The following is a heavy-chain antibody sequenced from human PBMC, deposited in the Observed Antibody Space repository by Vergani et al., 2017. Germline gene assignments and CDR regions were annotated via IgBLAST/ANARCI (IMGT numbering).Heavy chain of an antibody. CDR2: IYYSGST. CDR1: GGSISSYY. CDR3: ARNPYCGGDCYSDAFDI. J-gene: IGHJ3*02. V-gene: IGHV4-59*01. Sequence: QVQLQESGPGLVKPSETLSLTCTVSGGSISSYYWSWIRQPPGKGVEWIGYIYYSGSTNYNPTLKSRFTISVDTSKNQFSLKLSSVTAAETAVYYCARNPYCGGDCYSDAFDIWGQGTMVTVSS. D-gene: IGHD2-21*02.